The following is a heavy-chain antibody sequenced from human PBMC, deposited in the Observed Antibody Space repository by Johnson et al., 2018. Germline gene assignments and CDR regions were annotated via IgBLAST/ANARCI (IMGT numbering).Heavy chain of an antibody. V-gene: IGHV4-59*01. D-gene: IGHD5-18*01. CDR3: ARGQRGYTYGNYYYYYMDV. CDR2: IDYSGST. Sequence: QVQLQESGPGLVKPSETLSLTCTVSGDSISNNYWSWVRQPPGKGLEGIGYIDYSGSTNYRPSLKSRVTVPEDTSKNQSSLKLSSETAADTAVYYCARGQRGYTYGNYYYYYMDVWGKGTTVTVSS. CDR1: GDSISNNY. J-gene: IGHJ6*03.